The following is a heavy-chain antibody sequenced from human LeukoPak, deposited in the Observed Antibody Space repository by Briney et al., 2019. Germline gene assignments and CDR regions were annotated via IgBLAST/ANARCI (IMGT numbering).Heavy chain of an antibody. Sequence: GGSLRLSCAASGFTVSSNYMSWVRQAPGKGLEWVSVMYSGGSTYYADSVKGRFTISRDNSKNTLYLQTNSLRAEDTAVYYCARDIVVVTAPYYYYGMDVWGQGTTVTVSS. CDR1: GFTVSSNY. D-gene: IGHD2-21*02. J-gene: IGHJ6*02. V-gene: IGHV3-53*01. CDR3: ARDIVVVTAPYYYYGMDV. CDR2: MYSGGST.